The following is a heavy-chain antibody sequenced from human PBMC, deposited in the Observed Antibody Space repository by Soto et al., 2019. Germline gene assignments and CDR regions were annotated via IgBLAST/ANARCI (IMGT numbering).Heavy chain of an antibody. Sequence: GGSLRLSCTASGFTFGDYAMSWFRQAPGKGLEWVGFIRSKAYGGTTEYAASVKGRFTISRDDSKSIAYLQMNSLKTEDTAVYYCTARVAANPRGGSSWFDPWGQGTLVTVSS. CDR3: TARVAANPRGGSSWFDP. J-gene: IGHJ5*02. CDR1: GFTFGDYA. V-gene: IGHV3-49*03. CDR2: IRSKAYGGTT. D-gene: IGHD6-13*01.